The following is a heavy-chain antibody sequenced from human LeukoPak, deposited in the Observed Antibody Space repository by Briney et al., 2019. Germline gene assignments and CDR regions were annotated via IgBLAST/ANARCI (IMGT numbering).Heavy chain of an antibody. J-gene: IGHJ4*02. V-gene: IGHV1-69*05. CDR2: IIPIFGTA. D-gene: IGHD2-2*01. Sequence: SVKVSCKASGGTFSSYAISWVRQGPGQGLEWMGGIIPIFGTANYAQKFQGRVTITTDESTSTAYMELSSLRSEDTAVYYCASRGWGYCGSTSCYQGGYYFDYWGLGTLVTVSS. CDR3: ASRGWGYCGSTSCYQGGYYFDY. CDR1: GGTFSSYA.